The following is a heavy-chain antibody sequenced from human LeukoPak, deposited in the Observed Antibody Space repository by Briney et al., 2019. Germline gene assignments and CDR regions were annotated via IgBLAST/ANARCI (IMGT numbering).Heavy chain of an antibody. CDR2: ISYDGSNK. CDR1: GFTFSSYA. CDR3: ASALYRGYDSSTYYFEN. V-gene: IGHV3-30*14. Sequence: GGSLRLSCAASGFTFSSYAMHWVRQAPGKGLEWVAVISYDGSNKYYADPVRGRFTISRDNSKNTVYLEMNILRVEDTAVYYCASALYRGYDSSTYYFENWGQGTLVTVSS. J-gene: IGHJ4*02. D-gene: IGHD3-22*01.